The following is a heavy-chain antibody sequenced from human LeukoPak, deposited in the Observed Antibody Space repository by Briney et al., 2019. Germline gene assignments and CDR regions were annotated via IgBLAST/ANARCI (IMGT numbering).Heavy chain of an antibody. D-gene: IGHD5-24*01. V-gene: IGHV4-61*02. Sequence: PSETLSLTCTVSGGSFSSGLYYWTWIRQPAGKGLEWIGRIYISGSTNYNPSLKSRVTISRDTSKNEFSLKLSSVTAADTAVYYCARDSRRDGYNLDYWGRGTLVTVSS. CDR3: ARDSRRDGYNLDY. CDR2: IYISGST. CDR1: GGSFSSGLYY. J-gene: IGHJ4*02.